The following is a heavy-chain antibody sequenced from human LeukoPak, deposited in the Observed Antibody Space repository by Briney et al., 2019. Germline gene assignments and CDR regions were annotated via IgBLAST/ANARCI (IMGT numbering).Heavy chain of an antibody. CDR2: ISAYSGNT. Sequence: GASVKVSCKASGYTFTSYGINWVRQAPGQGPEWMGWISAYSGNTNYAQNLQGRVTLTTDTSTSTAYMELRSLRSDDTAVYYCARDYSSGWYVDHSFAWAPFDPWGQGTLVTVSS. V-gene: IGHV1-18*01. J-gene: IGHJ5*02. CDR3: ARDYSSGWYVDHSFAWAPFDP. CDR1: GYTFTSYG. D-gene: IGHD6-19*01.